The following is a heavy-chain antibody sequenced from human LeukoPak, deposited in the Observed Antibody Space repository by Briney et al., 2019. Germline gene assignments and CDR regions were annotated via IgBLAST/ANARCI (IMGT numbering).Heavy chain of an antibody. CDR2: VDYSGST. D-gene: IGHD3-3*01. Sequence: PSETLSLTCTVSGGSISSYYWSWIRRPPGKGLEWLGYVDYSGSTAYNPSLNGRVAISPDTPKNQFSLKLRSVTAADTAVYYCARLPGWSSGYYTDAFDIWGQGTMVTVSS. J-gene: IGHJ3*02. CDR3: ARLPGWSSGYYTDAFDI. CDR1: GGSISSYY. V-gene: IGHV4-59*08.